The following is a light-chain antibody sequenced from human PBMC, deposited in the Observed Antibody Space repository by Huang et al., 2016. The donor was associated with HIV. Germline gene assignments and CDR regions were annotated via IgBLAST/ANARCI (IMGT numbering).Light chain of an antibody. V-gene: IGKV1-33*01. CDR3: QHYNGYPLT. Sequence: DIQMTQSPSSLSASVGDRVTITCQASQDINNYVNWYQQRPGRAPKRLIYDASILDTGVPSRFSGSGSGTDFTFTISSLQPEDVATYYCQHYNGYPLTFGQGTR. CDR2: DAS. J-gene: IGKJ5*01. CDR1: QDINNY.